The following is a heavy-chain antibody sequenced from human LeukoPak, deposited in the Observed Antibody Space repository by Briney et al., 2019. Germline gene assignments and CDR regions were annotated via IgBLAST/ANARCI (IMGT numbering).Heavy chain of an antibody. J-gene: IGHJ4*02. V-gene: IGHV4-34*01. CDR2: INHSGST. CDR3: ARGGVLNACSGDSCYVNY. D-gene: IGHD2-15*01. CDR1: GGSFSGYY. Sequence: SETLSLTCAVYGGSFSGYYWSWIRQPPGKGLEWIGEINHSGSTNYNPSLKSRVTISVDTSKNQFSLKLSSVTAADTAVYYCARGGVLNACSGDSCYVNYWGQGTLVTVSS.